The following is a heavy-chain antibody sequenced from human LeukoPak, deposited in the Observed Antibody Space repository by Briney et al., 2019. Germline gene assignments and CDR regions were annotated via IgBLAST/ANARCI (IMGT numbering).Heavy chain of an antibody. D-gene: IGHD6-13*01. V-gene: IGHV1-3*03. J-gene: IGHJ6*03. CDR2: INAGNGNT. Sequence: ASVKVSCKASGYTFTSYAMHWVRQAPGQRLEWMGWINAGNGNTKYSQEFQGRVTITRDTSASTAYMELSSLRSEDMAVYYCARDRLAAAAGPNYYYMDVWGKGTTVTVSS. CDR3: ARDRLAAAAGPNYYYMDV. CDR1: GYTFTSYA.